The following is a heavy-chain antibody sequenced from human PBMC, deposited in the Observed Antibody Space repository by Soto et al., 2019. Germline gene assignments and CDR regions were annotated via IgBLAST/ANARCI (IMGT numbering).Heavy chain of an antibody. V-gene: IGHV1-2*02. Sequence: ASVKVSCKXSGYTFTAYHIHWVRQAPGQGLEWMGWINPNSGGANYAQKFEGRVTMTRDTSISTVYMELSRLGSDDTALYYCARDYSGHGMDVWGQGTTVTVSS. CDR3: ARDYSGHGMDV. J-gene: IGHJ6*02. D-gene: IGHD1-26*01. CDR2: INPNSGGA. CDR1: GYTFTAYH.